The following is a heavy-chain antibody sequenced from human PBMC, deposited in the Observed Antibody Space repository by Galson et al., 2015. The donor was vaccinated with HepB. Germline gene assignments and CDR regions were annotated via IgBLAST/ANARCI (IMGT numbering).Heavy chain of an antibody. CDR3: ARDHGYYDFWSGYHPWGAFDI. Sequence: SVKVSCKASGGTFSSYAISWVRQAPGQGLEWMGGIIPIFGIANYAQKFQGRVTITADESTSTAYMELSSLRSEDTAVYYCARDHGYYDFWSGYHPWGAFDIWGQGTMVTVSS. CDR2: IIPIFGIA. D-gene: IGHD3-3*01. CDR1: GGTFSSYA. J-gene: IGHJ3*02. V-gene: IGHV1-69*13.